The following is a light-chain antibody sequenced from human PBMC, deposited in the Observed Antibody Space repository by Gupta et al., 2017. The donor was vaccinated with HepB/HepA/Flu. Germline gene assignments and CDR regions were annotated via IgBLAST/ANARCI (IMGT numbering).Light chain of an antibody. J-gene: IGKJ1*01. V-gene: IGKV1-27*01. CDR3: QKYRNART. CDR2: GAS. CDR1: QSISNY. Sequence: DMQMTQSSSPLSASVGDRVTITCRASQSISNYLAWYQQKPGKIPQLLIYGASTLQAGVPSRCSGSGSGTDITLTISSLQPEDVATYYCQKYRNARTFGQGTKVEIK.